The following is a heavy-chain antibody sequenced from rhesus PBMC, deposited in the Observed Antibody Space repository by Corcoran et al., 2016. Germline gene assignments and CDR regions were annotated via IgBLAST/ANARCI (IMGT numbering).Heavy chain of an antibody. CDR2: INENVRST. Sequence: EVQRVETGGGLVQPGESLRLSCAASGFTFSNYGLSWVRQAPGKGLEWVSGINENVRSTYYAESVKGRFTISRDNSKNTLSLQMNSLRTEDTAVYYCVKRAIVGPSDYFASWGQGVLVTVSS. CDR1: GFTFSNYG. CDR3: VKRAIVGPSDYFAS. J-gene: IGHJ4*01. D-gene: IGHD1-44*01. V-gene: IGHV3S5*01.